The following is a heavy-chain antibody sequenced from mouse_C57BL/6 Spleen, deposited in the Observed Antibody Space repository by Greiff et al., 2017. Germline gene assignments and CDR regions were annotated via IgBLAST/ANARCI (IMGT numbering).Heavy chain of an antibody. CDR1: GFTFSDSG. CDR2: ISSGSSTI. Sequence: EVKLVESGGGLVKPGGSLKLSCAASGFTFSDSGMHWVRQAPEKGLEWVAYISSGSSTIYYADTVKGRFTISRDNAKNTLFLQMTSLRSEDTAMYYCARPGLLYWYFDVWGTGTTVTVSS. J-gene: IGHJ1*03. V-gene: IGHV5-17*01. CDR3: ARPGLLYWYFDV. D-gene: IGHD2-3*01.